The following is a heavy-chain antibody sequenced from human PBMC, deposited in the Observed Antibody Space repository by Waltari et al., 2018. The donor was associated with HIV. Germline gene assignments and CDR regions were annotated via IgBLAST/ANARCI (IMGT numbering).Heavy chain of an antibody. J-gene: IGHJ4*02. CDR3: ARDRCSSTSCFFDY. V-gene: IGHV3-7*01. CDR2: IKQDGSEK. D-gene: IGHD2-2*01. CDR1: GFTFSNYW. Sequence: EVQLVESGGGLVQPGGLLRLSCAASGFTFSNYWMGWVRQAPGKGLEWVANIKQDGSEKYFVDSVKGRFTISRDNAKNSLYLQMNSLRAEDTAVYYCARDRCSSTSCFFDYWGQGTLVTVSS.